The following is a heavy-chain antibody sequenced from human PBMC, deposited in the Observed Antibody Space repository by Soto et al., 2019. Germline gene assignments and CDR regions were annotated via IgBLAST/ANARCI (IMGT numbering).Heavy chain of an antibody. CDR2: IDSDGRDT. CDR3: ARGTGGLQH. J-gene: IGHJ1*01. Sequence: PGGSPRLSCAASGFSFSSYGMHWVRQAPGRGLVWVSHIDSDGRDTTYADSVKGRFTISRDNAKKTLYLQMKSLRAEDTAVYYCARGTGGLQHWGHGTLVTVSS. V-gene: IGHV3-74*01. CDR1: GFSFSSYG. D-gene: IGHD3-10*01.